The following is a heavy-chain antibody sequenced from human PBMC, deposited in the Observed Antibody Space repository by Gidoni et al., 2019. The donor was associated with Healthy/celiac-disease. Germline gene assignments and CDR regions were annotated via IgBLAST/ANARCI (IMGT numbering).Heavy chain of an antibody. J-gene: IGHJ5*02. CDR2: INHSGST. V-gene: IGHV4-34*01. Sequence: QVQLQQWGAGLLKPSETLSLTCAVYGGSFSGYYWSWIRQPPGKGLEWIGEINHSGSTNYNPSLKSRVTISVDTSKNQFSLKLSSVTAADTAVYYCARGLSWYSSGWYGGGVWFDPWGQGTLVTVSS. D-gene: IGHD6-19*01. CDR3: ARGLSWYSSGWYGGGVWFDP. CDR1: GGSFSGYY.